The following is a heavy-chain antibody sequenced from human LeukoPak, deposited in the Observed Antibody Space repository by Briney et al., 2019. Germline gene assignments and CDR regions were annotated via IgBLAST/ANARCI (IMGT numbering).Heavy chain of an antibody. V-gene: IGHV3-23*01. D-gene: IGHD5-24*01. J-gene: IGHJ4*02. Sequence: PGGSLRLSCAASGFTFSSYAMSWVRQAPGKGLEWVSAISGSGGSTYYADSVKGRFTISRDNSKNTLYLQMNSLRAEDTAVYYCAKPPFRDGYSNYYFDYWGQGTLVTVSS. CDR3: AKPPFRDGYSNYYFDY. CDR2: ISGSGGST. CDR1: GFTFSSYA.